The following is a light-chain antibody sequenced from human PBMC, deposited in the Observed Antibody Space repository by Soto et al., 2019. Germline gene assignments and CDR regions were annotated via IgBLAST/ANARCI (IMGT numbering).Light chain of an antibody. CDR1: QTISSW. J-gene: IGKJ1*01. Sequence: DIQMTQSPSTLSASVGDRVTITCRASQTISSWLAWYQQKPGKAPELLIYDASSLESGVPSRFSGSGSGTELTLTISSLQPDDFASYYCQQYNSFWTFGQGTKV. CDR3: QQYNSFWT. CDR2: DAS. V-gene: IGKV1-5*01.